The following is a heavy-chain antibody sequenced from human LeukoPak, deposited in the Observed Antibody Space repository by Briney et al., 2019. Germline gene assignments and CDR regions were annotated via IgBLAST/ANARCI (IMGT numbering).Heavy chain of an antibody. CDR3: ATADYDSSGHREYYFDY. J-gene: IGHJ4*02. V-gene: IGHV1-24*01. CDR1: GYTLTELS. D-gene: IGHD3-22*01. CDR2: FDPEDGET. Sequence: ASVKVSCKVSGYTLTELSMHWVRQAPGKGLEWMGGFDPEDGETIYAQKFQGGVTMTEDTSTDTAYMELSSLRSEDTAVYYCATADYDSSGHREYYFDYWGQGTLVTVSS.